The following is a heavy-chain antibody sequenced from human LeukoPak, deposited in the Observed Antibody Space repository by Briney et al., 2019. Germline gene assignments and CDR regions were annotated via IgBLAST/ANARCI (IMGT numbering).Heavy chain of an antibody. V-gene: IGHV3-53*01. CDR1: GFTFSNYA. CDR3: ARSPYQPWGWLPYFDY. Sequence: TGGSLRLSCAASGFTFSNYAMSWVRQAPGKGLEWVSVIYSGGSTYYADSVKGRFTISRDNSKNTLYLQMNSLRAEDTAVYYCARSPYQPWGWLPYFDYWGQGTLVTVSS. J-gene: IGHJ4*02. D-gene: IGHD5-24*01. CDR2: IYSGGST.